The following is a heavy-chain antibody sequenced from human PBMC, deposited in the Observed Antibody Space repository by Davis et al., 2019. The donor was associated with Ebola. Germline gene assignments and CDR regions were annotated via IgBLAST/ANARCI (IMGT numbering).Heavy chain of an antibody. Sequence: GGSLRLSCAGSGFTFSSYSMNWARQAPGKGLEWVANIKQDGSEKYYVDSVKGRFTISRDNAKNSLYLQMSSLRAEDTAVYYCARGPSTGNSFSYWGQGTLVTVSS. CDR1: GFTFSSYS. J-gene: IGHJ4*02. V-gene: IGHV3-7*01. D-gene: IGHD6-13*01. CDR2: IKQDGSEK. CDR3: ARGPSTGNSFSY.